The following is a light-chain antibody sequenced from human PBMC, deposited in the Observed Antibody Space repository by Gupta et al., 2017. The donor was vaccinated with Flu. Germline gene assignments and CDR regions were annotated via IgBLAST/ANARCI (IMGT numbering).Light chain of an antibody. CDR1: QSVSNY. Sequence: EIVLTQSPATLSLFPGERATLSCRASQSVSNYLGWYQQKPGQAPRLLIYDASNRATGVPARFSGSGSGTDFTLTISSREPEDFAVYYCQQRTNWPPEITFGQGTRLEIK. V-gene: IGKV3-11*01. CDR2: DAS. J-gene: IGKJ5*01. CDR3: QQRTNWPPEIT.